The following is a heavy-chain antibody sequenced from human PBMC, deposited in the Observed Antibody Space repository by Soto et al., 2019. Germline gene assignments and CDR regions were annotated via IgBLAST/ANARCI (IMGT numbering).Heavy chain of an antibody. CDR3: VYSPFHGDKRDY. Sequence: QITLKESGPTLVKPTQTLTLTCTSSGFAFSTGVVGVVWIRQPPGKALEWLAVIYWDDDKRYSPSLKNRLTITKDTSKNQVVLAMTNMDPVDTATYYCVYSPFHGDKRDYWGQGTLVTVSS. J-gene: IGHJ4*02. CDR1: GFAFSTGVVG. V-gene: IGHV2-5*02. D-gene: IGHD4-17*01. CDR2: IYWDDDK.